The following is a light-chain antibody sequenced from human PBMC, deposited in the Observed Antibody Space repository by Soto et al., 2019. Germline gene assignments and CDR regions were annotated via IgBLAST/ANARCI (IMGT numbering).Light chain of an antibody. V-gene: IGLV1-40*01. J-gene: IGLJ2*01. CDR1: SSNIGAGYD. CDR3: HSYDVSLSGPV. CDR2: DNN. Sequence: QLVLTQPPSVSGAPGQRVTISCTGSSSNIGAGYDVHWYQQLPGTAPKVLIYDNNNRPSGVPDRFSGSKSGNSASLAITGLQAEDEADYYCHSYDVSLSGPVFGGGTKLTVL.